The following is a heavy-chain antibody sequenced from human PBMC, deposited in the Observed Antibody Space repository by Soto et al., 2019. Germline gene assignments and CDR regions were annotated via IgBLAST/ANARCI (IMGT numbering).Heavy chain of an antibody. D-gene: IGHD3-10*01. J-gene: IGHJ4*02. CDR2: IWYDGSNK. Sequence: QVQLVESGGGVVQPGRSLRLSCAASGFTFSSYGMHWVRQAPGKGLEWVAVIWYDGSNKYYADSVKGRFTISRDNSKNTMYLQMNSLRAEDTAVYYCAAGARLFDYWGQGTLVTVSS. CDR1: GFTFSSYG. CDR3: AAGARLFDY. V-gene: IGHV3-33*01.